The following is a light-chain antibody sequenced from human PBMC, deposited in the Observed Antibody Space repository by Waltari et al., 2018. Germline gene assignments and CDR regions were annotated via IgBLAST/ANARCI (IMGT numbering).Light chain of an antibody. V-gene: IGKV1-5*01. J-gene: IGKJ1*01. Sequence: MTQSPATLSVSPGERATLSCRASQSVSSNLAWYQQKPGKAPKLLIHDASSLESGVPSRFSGSGSGTEFTLTISSLQPDDFATYYCQQYNSYSPWTFGQGTKVEIK. CDR2: DAS. CDR3: QQYNSYSPWT. CDR1: QSVSSN.